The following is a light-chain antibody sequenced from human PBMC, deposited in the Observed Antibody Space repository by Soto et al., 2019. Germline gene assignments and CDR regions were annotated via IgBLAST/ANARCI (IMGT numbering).Light chain of an antibody. V-gene: IGKV3-11*01. CDR1: QSVSSH. J-gene: IGKJ1*01. CDR2: DAS. Sequence: EIVLTQSPATLSLSPGERATLSCRASQSVSSHLAWFQQRPGQAPRLLIYDASNRATGVPARFSGRGSGTDLTITISSLEPEDFETYYCLQAYIYPRTFGQGTKVDIK. CDR3: LQAYIYPRT.